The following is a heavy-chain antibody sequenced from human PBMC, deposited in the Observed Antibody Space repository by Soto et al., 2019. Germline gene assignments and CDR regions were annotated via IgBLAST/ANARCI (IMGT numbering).Heavy chain of an antibody. J-gene: IGHJ4*02. CDR2: IYYSGST. CDR1: GGSISSYY. Sequence: SETLSLTCTVSGGSISSYYWSWIRQPPGKGLEWIGYIYYSGSTNYNPSLKSRVTISVDTSKNQFSLKLSSVTAADTAVYYCARGGYYGSGSYYKGVVGYWGQGTLVTVSS. CDR3: ARGGYYGSGSYYKGVVGY. V-gene: IGHV4-59*01. D-gene: IGHD3-10*01.